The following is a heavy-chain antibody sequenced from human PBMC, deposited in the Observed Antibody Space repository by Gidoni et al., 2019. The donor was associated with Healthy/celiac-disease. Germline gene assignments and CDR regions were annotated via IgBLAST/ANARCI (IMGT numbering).Heavy chain of an antibody. J-gene: IGHJ4*02. V-gene: IGHV1-24*01. CDR3: ATGPRGDYYDSSGLDY. Sequence: LQAPGKGLEWMGGFDPEDGETIYAQKFQGRVTMTEEKSTDTAYMELSSLRSEDTAVYYCATGPRGDYYDSSGLDYWGQGTLVTVSS. CDR2: FDPEDGET. D-gene: IGHD3-22*01.